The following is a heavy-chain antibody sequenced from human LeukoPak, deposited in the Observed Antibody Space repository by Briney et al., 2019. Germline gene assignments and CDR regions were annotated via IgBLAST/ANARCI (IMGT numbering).Heavy chain of an antibody. CDR2: INPNSGGT. J-gene: IGHJ4*02. CDR1: GYTFTGYY. Sequence: ASVKVSCKASGYTFTGYYMHWVRQAPGQGLEWMGWINPNSGGTNYAQKFQGRVTMTRDTSISTAYMELSRLRSDDTAVYYCARDRFGIAAAGNFDYWGQGTLVTVSS. CDR3: ARDRFGIAAAGNFDY. D-gene: IGHD6-13*01. V-gene: IGHV1-2*02.